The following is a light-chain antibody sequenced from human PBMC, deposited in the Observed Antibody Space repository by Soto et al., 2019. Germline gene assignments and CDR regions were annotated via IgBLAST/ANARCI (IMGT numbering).Light chain of an antibody. CDR3: TSYTGSGTRL. CDR1: SSDVGGYNY. Sequence: QSVLTQPASVSGSPGQSITISCTGSSSDVGGYNYVSWYQQHPGRVPRLMIYDVSNRPSGVSNRFSGSKSGNTASLTISGLQAEDEADYYCTSYTGSGTRLFGGGTKLTVL. V-gene: IGLV2-14*01. CDR2: DVS. J-gene: IGLJ2*01.